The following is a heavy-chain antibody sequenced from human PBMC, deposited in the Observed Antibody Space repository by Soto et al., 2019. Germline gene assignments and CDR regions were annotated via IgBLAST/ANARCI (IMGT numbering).Heavy chain of an antibody. V-gene: IGHV3-33*01. CDR2: IWYDGSNK. D-gene: IGHD4-17*01. Sequence: QVQLVESGGGVVQPGRSLRLSCAASGFTFSSYGMHWVRQAPGKGLEWVAVIWYDGSNKYYADSVKGRFTISRDNSKNTLYLQMNSLRAEDTAVYYCARNEVIVVHDYGAEEVVEYCQHWGQGTLVTVSS. CDR1: GFTFSSYG. J-gene: IGHJ1*01. CDR3: ARNEVIVVHDYGAEEVVEYCQH.